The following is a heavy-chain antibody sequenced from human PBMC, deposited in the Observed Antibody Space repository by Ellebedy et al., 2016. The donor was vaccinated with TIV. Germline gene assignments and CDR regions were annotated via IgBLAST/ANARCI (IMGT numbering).Heavy chain of an antibody. J-gene: IGHJ4*02. D-gene: IGHD1-1*01. CDR1: GGSINSSY. Sequence: MPSETLSLTFAVSGGSINSSYWTWIRQPPGKALEWLGYFYYSGKTNYSPSLKSRVIISVDTSKNQFSLKVTSLTAADTAVYYCATYNMGRLDYWGQGTLVTVSS. CDR2: FYYSGKT. CDR3: ATYNMGRLDY. V-gene: IGHV4-59*08.